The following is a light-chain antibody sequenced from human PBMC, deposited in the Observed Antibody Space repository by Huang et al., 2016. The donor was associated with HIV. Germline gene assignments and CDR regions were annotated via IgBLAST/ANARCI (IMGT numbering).Light chain of an antibody. Sequence: EVVLTQSPDTLSLSPGERATLSCRASQSLGSSALAWYQQKTCQAPRLLIYATSTRPTGIPDRFSGSGSGTDFSLTVTRLEPEDFAVYYCQRYGSSPPYTFGQGTKLEI. J-gene: IGKJ2*01. V-gene: IGKV3-20*01. CDR2: ATS. CDR3: QRYGSSPPYT. CDR1: QSLGSSA.